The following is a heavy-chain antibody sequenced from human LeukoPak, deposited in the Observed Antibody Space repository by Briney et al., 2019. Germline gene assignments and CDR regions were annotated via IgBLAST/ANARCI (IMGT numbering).Heavy chain of an antibody. CDR3: AREYYDSSGYYSYYFDY. CDR2: ISPNSGGT. V-gene: IGHV1-2*02. D-gene: IGHD3-22*01. Sequence: EASVKVSCKASGYTFTGYYMHWVRQAPGQGLEWMGWISPNSGGTNYAQNFQGRVTMTRDTSISTAYMELSRLRSDDTAVYYCAREYYDSSGYYSYYFDYWGRGTLVTVSS. J-gene: IGHJ4*02. CDR1: GYTFTGYY.